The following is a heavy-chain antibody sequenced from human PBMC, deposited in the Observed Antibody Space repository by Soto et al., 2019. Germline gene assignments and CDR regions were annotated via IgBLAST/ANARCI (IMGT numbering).Heavy chain of an antibody. Sequence: GGSLRLSCAASGFTFSNYGMHWVRQAPDMRLEWVAVISYDGSNKYYADSVKGRFTISRDNSKNTLYLQMNSLRAEDTAVYYWARETYYDFWSGPYYGMDVCGQGTTVTVSS. D-gene: IGHD3-3*01. V-gene: IGHV3-30*03. CDR3: ARETYYDFWSGPYYGMDV. CDR1: GFTFSNYG. J-gene: IGHJ6*02. CDR2: ISYDGSNK.